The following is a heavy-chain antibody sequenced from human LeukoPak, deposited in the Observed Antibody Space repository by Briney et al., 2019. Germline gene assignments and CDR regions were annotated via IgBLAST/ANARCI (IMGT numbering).Heavy chain of an antibody. V-gene: IGHV4-38-2*02. CDR2: IYHSGST. Sequence: SETLSLTCTVSGYSISSGYYWGWIRQPPGKGLEWIGSIYHSGSTYYNPSLKSRVTISVDTSKNQFSPKLSSVTAADTAVYYCARGGAGRYQLLLNWFDPWGQGTLVTVSS. D-gene: IGHD2-2*01. CDR1: GYSISSGYY. J-gene: IGHJ5*02. CDR3: ARGGAGRYQLLLNWFDP.